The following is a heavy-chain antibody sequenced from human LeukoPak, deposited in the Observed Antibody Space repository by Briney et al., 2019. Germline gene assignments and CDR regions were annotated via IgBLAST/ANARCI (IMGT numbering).Heavy chain of an antibody. Sequence: SETLSLTCAVYGGSFSDYYWSWIRQPPGKGLEWIGEINHSGGTNYNPSLKSRVTISVDTSKNQFSLKLSSVTAADTAVYYCAGSIAARLDCWGQGTLVTVSS. D-gene: IGHD6-6*01. V-gene: IGHV4-34*01. CDR1: GGSFSDYY. CDR3: AGSIAARLDC. J-gene: IGHJ4*02. CDR2: INHSGGT.